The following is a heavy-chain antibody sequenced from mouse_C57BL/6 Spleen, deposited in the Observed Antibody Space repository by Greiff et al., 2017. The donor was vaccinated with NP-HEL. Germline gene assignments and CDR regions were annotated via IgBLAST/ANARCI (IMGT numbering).Heavy chain of an antibody. J-gene: IGHJ4*01. V-gene: IGHV1-7*01. Sequence: VQLQESGAELAKPGASVKLSCKASGYTFTSYWMHWVKQRPGQGLEWIGYINPSSGYTKYNQKFKDKATLTADKSSSTAYMQLSSLTSEDSAVYYCARRGSSYLSGLDYWGQGTSVTVSS. CDR2: INPSSGYT. CDR3: ARRGSSYLSGLDY. CDR1: GYTFTSYW. D-gene: IGHD1-1*01.